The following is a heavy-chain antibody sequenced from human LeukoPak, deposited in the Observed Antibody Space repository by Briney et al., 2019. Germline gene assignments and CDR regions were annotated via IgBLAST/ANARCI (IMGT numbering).Heavy chain of an antibody. CDR3: ARDFYYYDSSGYSQFYFDY. CDR1: GGSISSGGYY. CDR2: IYYSGST. Sequence: KPSQTLSLTCTVSGGSISSGGYYWSWIRQHPGKGLEWIGYIYYSGSTYYNPSLKSRVTISVDTSKNQFSLKLSSVTAADTAVYYCARDFYYYDSSGYSQFYFDYWGQGTLVTVSS. J-gene: IGHJ4*02. D-gene: IGHD3-22*01. V-gene: IGHV4-31*03.